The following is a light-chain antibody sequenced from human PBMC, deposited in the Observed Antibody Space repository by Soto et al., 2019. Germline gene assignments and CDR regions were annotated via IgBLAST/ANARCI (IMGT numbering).Light chain of an antibody. CDR3: QNYNSAPFI. J-gene: IGKJ4*01. V-gene: IGKV1-27*01. Sequence: DFQMTQSPPSLSASIGDRVTVACRASHDIGKSLAWYQQRPGKSPTLLIYGASTLQSGVPPRFSGSGSGTDFTLAISTLPPEDVATYYCQNYNSAPFIFGGGTKVEVK. CDR1: HDIGKS. CDR2: GAS.